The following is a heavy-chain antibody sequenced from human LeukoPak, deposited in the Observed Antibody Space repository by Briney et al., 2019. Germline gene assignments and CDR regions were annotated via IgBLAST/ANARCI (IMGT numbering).Heavy chain of an antibody. CDR2: ISGSGDDT. J-gene: IGHJ4*02. CDR3: AKDRGSSGWNGLDY. CDR1: GFTFSSYA. Sequence: GGSLRFSCAASGFTFSSYAMSWVHQAPGKGLEWVSTISGSGDDTYYADSVKGRFTISRDNSKNTLYLQMISLRAEDTAVYYCAKDRGSSGWNGLDYWGQGTLVTVSS. V-gene: IGHV3-23*01. D-gene: IGHD6-19*01.